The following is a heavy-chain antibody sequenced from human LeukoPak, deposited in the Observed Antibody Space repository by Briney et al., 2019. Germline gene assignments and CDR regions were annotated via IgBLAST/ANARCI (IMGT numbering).Heavy chain of an antibody. Sequence: GGSLRLSCAASGFTFSSYGMLWVRQAPGKGLEGVAFIRYDGSNKYYADSVKGRFTISRDNSKNTLYLQMNSLRAEDTAVYYCAKGPYTSGSYYGQDYWGQGTLVTVSS. CDR2: IRYDGSNK. V-gene: IGHV3-30*02. D-gene: IGHD3-10*01. CDR3: AKGPYTSGSYYGQDY. J-gene: IGHJ4*02. CDR1: GFTFSSYG.